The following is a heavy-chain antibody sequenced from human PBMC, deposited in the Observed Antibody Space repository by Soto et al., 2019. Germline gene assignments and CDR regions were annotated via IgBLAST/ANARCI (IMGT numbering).Heavy chain of an antibody. J-gene: IGHJ5*02. CDR1: GYTFTRYT. D-gene: IGHD2-15*01. CDR2: INPDNGNT. V-gene: IGHV1-3*01. Sequence: ASVKVSWKASGYTFTRYTMNWVRQAPGQRLEWMGWINPDNGNTKSSQKFQDRVIITRDTSASTAYMDLSSLRSEDTAVFYCAGGIATGQLDPWGQGTLVTVFS. CDR3: AGGIATGQLDP.